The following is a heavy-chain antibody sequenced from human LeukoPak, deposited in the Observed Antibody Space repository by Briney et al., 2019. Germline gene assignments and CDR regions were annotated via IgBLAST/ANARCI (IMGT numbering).Heavy chain of an antibody. CDR1: GGTFSSYA. Sequence: ASVKVSCKASGGTFSSYAMSWVRQAPGQGLEWMGGIIPIFGTANYAQKFQGRVTITTDESTSTAYMELSSLRSEDTAVYYCARGGLRGHLYYFDYWGQGTLVTVSS. CDR2: IIPIFGTA. J-gene: IGHJ4*02. D-gene: IGHD4-17*01. V-gene: IGHV1-69*05. CDR3: ARGGLRGHLYYFDY.